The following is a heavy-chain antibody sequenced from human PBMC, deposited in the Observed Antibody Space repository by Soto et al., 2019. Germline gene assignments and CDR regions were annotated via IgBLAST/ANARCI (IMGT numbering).Heavy chain of an antibody. CDR1: GFSLSAHGVG. CDR2: IYWDDDE. V-gene: IGHV2-5*02. Sequence: QITLKESGPTLVSPTQTLTLTCTFSGFSLSAHGVGVGWIRQPPGKALEWLAFIYWDDDERYCPSLKSRLTITKDTSKTQVVLTMANMDPVDTSTYYCERTSVNCGSRSLNDAWGQGTLVNGSS. CDR3: ERTSVNCGSRSLNDA. D-gene: IGHD7-27*01. J-gene: IGHJ5*02.